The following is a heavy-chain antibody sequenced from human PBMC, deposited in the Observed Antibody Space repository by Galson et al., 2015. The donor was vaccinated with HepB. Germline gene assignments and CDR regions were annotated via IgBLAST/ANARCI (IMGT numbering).Heavy chain of an antibody. D-gene: IGHD3-10*01. Sequence: SLRLSCAASGFTFSSYSINWVRQAPGKGLEWVSSISSSSSYISYADSVTGRFTISRDNDKNSLYLQMNSLRPEDTAVYYCARGFMIRGITRRYYFDHWGQGTLVTVSS. J-gene: IGHJ4*02. V-gene: IGHV3-21*01. CDR1: GFTFSSYS. CDR3: ARGFMIRGITRRYYFDH. CDR2: ISSSSSYI.